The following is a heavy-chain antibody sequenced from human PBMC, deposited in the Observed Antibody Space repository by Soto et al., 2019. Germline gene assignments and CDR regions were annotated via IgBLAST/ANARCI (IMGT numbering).Heavy chain of an antibody. D-gene: IGHD3-16*02. CDR3: ARIIYDARLNYLYHES. V-gene: IGHV4-4*02. J-gene: IGHJ5*02. CDR1: RVCNSSGRM. Sequence: SETRPLTCGVSRVCNSSGRMSSWFRPTPGKGLQWIGEIHHSGDTTSHPSLRGRVIISVETSKNQFSLRRSCVTAADTAIYYCARIIYDARLNYLYHESWGRGTLVTVSS. CDR2: IHHSGDT.